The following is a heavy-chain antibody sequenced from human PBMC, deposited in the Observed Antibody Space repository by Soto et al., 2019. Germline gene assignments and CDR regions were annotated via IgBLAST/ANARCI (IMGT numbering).Heavy chain of an antibody. CDR1: GGSFSCYY. V-gene: IGHV4-34*01. CDR2: INHGGIT. CDR3: LRVDWNDAGS. D-gene: IGHD1-1*01. J-gene: IGHJ5*02. Sequence: SETLSLTCAVYGGSFSCYYLSWIRQPPGKGLEWIGDINHGGITDYNPSIKSRVTITLDTSKNHCPLQLDSVTPEDTAVYYCLRVDWNDAGSWGQGTSVTVSS.